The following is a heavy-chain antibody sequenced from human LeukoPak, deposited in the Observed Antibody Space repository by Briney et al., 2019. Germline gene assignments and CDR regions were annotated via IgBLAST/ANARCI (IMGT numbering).Heavy chain of an antibody. J-gene: IGHJ5*02. Sequence: GGSLRLSCAASGFTFSSYAMSWVRQGPGKGLEWVSTISGNGVDTSSAGSVKGRFTISRDHSKNTLYLQMNSLRVGDTAVYYCASAFLTGYYRNWFDPWGQGTLVTVSS. V-gene: IGHV3-23*01. D-gene: IGHD3-9*01. CDR1: GFTFSSYA. CDR3: ASAFLTGYYRNWFDP. CDR2: ISGNGVDT.